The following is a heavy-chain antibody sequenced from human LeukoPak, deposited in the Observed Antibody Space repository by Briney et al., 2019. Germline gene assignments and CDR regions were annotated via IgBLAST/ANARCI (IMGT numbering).Heavy chain of an antibody. CDR2: FDPEDGET. V-gene: IGHV1-24*01. CDR3: ARAHSSSWYFYGPVQGWFDP. Sequence: ASVKVSCKVSGYTLTELSMHWVRQAPGKGLEWMGGFDPEDGETIYAQKFQGRVTITADESTSTAYMELSSLRSEDTAVYYCARAHSSSWYFYGPVQGWFDPWGQGTLVTVSS. J-gene: IGHJ5*02. D-gene: IGHD6-13*01. CDR1: GYTLTELS.